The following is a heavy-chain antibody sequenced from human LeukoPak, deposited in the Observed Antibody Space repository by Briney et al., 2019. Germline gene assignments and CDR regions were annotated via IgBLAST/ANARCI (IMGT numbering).Heavy chain of an antibody. Sequence: GSLRLSCAASGFTVSSNYMSWVRQAPGKGLEWVANIKQDGSDKFYVDSVNGRFTISRDNAKNSLYLQMNTLRAEDTAIYYCATFSGAHHKTFDSWGQGTLVTVSS. CDR3: ATFSGAHHKTFDS. CDR1: GFTVSSNY. V-gene: IGHV3-7*01. D-gene: IGHD1-14*01. J-gene: IGHJ4*02. CDR2: IKQDGSDK.